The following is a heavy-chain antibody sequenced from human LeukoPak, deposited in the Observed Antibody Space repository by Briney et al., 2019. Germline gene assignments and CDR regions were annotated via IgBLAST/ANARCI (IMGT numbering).Heavy chain of an antibody. CDR3: ARARYYYDSSGYPTTFDY. CDR1: GYSISSGYY. CDR2: IYHSVST. D-gene: IGHD3-22*01. J-gene: IGHJ4*02. V-gene: IGHV4-38-2*02. Sequence: SETLSLTCTVSGYSISSGYYWGWIRQPPGKGLEWIGSIYHSVSTYYNPSLKSRVTISVDTSKNQFSLKLSSVTAADTAVYYCARARYYYDSSGYPTTFDYWGQGTLVTVSS.